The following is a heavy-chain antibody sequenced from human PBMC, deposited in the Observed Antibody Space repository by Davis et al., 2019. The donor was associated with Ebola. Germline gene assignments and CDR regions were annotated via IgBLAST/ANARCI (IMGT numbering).Heavy chain of an antibody. CDR3: ARFTWCSSTSCYYYYGMDV. CDR1: GGSVSSGTYY. Sequence: PSETLSLTCTVSGGSVSSGTYYWAWIRQPPGKGLEWIASVYYSGGTYYNPSLKRRATILRDTSKNQFSLKLTSVTAADTAVYYCARFTWCSSTSCYYYYGMDVWGQGTTVTASS. D-gene: IGHD2-2*01. V-gene: IGHV4-39*07. CDR2: VYYSGGT. J-gene: IGHJ6*02.